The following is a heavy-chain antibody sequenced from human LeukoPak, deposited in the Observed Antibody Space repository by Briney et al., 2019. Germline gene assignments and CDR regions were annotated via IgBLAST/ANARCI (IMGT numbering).Heavy chain of an antibody. J-gene: IGHJ4*02. CDR1: GFTFSSYA. V-gene: IGHV3-64*01. CDR2: ISSNGGST. D-gene: IGHD2-15*01. CDR3: AREEWGSCFDY. Sequence: PGGSLRLSCAASGFTFSSYAMHWVRQAPGKGLEYVSAISSNGGSTYYGNSVKGRFTISRDNSNNTLYLQMGSLRAEDMAVYYCAREEWGSCFDYWGQGTLVTVSS.